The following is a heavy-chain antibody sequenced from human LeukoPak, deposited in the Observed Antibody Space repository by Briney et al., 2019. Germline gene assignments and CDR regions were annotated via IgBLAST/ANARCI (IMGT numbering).Heavy chain of an antibody. D-gene: IGHD3-22*01. CDR1: GGSISSYY. CDR2: IYTSGST. V-gene: IGHV4-4*07. CDR3: ARSPTYYYDSSLNWFDP. J-gene: IGHJ5*02. Sequence: SETLSLTCTVSGGSISSYYWSWIRQPAGKGLEWIGRIYTSGSTNYNPSLKSRVTMSVDTSKNQFSLKLSSVTAADTAVYYCARSPTYYYDSSLNWFDPWGQGTLVTVSS.